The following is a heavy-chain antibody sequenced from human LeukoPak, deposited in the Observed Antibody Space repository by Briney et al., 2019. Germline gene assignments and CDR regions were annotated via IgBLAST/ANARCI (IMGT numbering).Heavy chain of an antibody. V-gene: IGHV1-2*02. CDR2: INPNSGGT. Sequence: ASVKVSCKASGYTFTGYYMHWVRQAPGQGLEWMGWINPNSGGTNYAQKFQGRVTMTRDTSISTAYMELSRLRSDDTAVYYCARSITMVRGLNWFDPWGQGTLVTVSS. D-gene: IGHD3-10*01. J-gene: IGHJ5*02. CDR3: ARSITMVRGLNWFDP. CDR1: GYTFTGYY.